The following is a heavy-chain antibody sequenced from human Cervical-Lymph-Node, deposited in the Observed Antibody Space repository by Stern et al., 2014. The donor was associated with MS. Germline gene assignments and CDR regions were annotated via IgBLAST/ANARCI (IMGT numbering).Heavy chain of an antibody. CDR2: INHDATDS. CDR3: AADVDFTIDY. Sequence: EEQLVESGGGLVQPGGSLRLSCAAFGFNFRSYVMHGVRHVPGEGLVWVARINHDATDSQYADSEKGRLTISRDNANNTLFLQMSDLRVDDTAVYYCAADVDFTIDYWGQGVLVTVSS. V-gene: IGHV3-74*01. D-gene: IGHD3-3*01. CDR1: GFNFRSYV. J-gene: IGHJ4*02.